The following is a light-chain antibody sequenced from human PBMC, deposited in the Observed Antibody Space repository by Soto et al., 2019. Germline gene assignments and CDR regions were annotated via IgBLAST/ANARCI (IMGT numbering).Light chain of an antibody. CDR3: QQYDNYPLT. Sequence: DIQMTPSPSTLSASVGDRVTITCRASQSVRSWLAWYQQKPWRAPKFLIYDASSLESGVPSRFSGSRSGTEFTLTISNLQPDDFATYSGQQYDNYPLTFGGGTKVEI. CDR1: QSVRSW. J-gene: IGKJ4*01. V-gene: IGKV1-5*01. CDR2: DAS.